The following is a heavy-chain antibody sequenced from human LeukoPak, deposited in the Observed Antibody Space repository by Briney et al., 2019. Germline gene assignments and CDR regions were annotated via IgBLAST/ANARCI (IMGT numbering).Heavy chain of an antibody. Sequence: ASVKVSCKASGYTFTSYDINWVRQATGQGLVWMGWMNPNSGNTGYAQKFQGRVTMTRNTSISTAYMELSSLRSEDTAVYYCARHSRGVDWFDPWGQGTLVTVSS. CDR2: MNPNSGNT. J-gene: IGHJ5*02. V-gene: IGHV1-8*01. CDR3: ARHSRGVDWFDP. D-gene: IGHD3-10*01. CDR1: GYTFTSYD.